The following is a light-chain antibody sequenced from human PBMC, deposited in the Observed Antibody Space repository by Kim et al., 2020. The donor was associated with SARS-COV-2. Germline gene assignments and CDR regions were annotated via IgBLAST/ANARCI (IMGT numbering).Light chain of an antibody. Sequence: SYELTQPPSVSVSPGQTASITCSGDKLGDKYACWYQQKPGQSPVLVIYQDSKRPSGIPERFSGSNSGNTATQTISGTQAMDEADYYCQAWDSSTYV. CDR3: QAWDSSTYV. CDR1: KLGDKY. CDR2: QDS. V-gene: IGLV3-1*01. J-gene: IGLJ1*01.